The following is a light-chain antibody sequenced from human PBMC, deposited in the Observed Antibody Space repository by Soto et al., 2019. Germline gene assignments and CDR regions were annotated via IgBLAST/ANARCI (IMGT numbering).Light chain of an antibody. V-gene: IGKV1-39*01. CDR1: QSIRSY. Sequence: DIQMTQSPSSLSASVGDRVTITCRASQSIRSYLNWYQQKPGKAPKLLIYAASSLQSGVPSRFSGSGSGTDFTLPISSLQPEDFATYYCQHRYSTPYTFGQGTPLEIK. CDR3: QHRYSTPYT. CDR2: AAS. J-gene: IGKJ2*01.